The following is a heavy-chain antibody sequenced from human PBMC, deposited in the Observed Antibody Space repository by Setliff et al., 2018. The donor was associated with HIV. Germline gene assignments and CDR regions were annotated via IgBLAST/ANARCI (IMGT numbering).Heavy chain of an antibody. CDR2: IDWDDDK. Sequence: SGPTLVNPTQTLTLTCTFSGFSLTTSGMCVTWIRQPPGRALEWLARIDWDDDKYYSTSLKTRLTISRDTSKNQVVLTMTNVDPVDTATYYCAQLLLPLGAYNDETWGQGMRVTVS. CDR3: AQLLLPLGAYNDET. J-gene: IGHJ5*02. D-gene: IGHD1-1*01. V-gene: IGHV2-70*11. CDR1: GFSLTTSGMC.